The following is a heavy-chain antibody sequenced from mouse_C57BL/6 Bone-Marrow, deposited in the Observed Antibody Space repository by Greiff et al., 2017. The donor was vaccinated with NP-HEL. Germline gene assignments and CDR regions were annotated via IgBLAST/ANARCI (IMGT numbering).Heavy chain of an antibody. CDR3: ANFYYGSREGAMDY. D-gene: IGHD1-1*01. Sequence: VKVVESGPGLVAPSQSLSITCTVSGFSLTSYGVDWVRQPPGKGLEWLGVIWGGGSTNYNSALMSRLSISKDNSKSQVFLKMNSLQTDDTAMYYCANFYYGSREGAMDYWGQGTSVTVSS. CDR1: GFSLTSYG. J-gene: IGHJ4*01. CDR2: IWGGGST. V-gene: IGHV2-9*01.